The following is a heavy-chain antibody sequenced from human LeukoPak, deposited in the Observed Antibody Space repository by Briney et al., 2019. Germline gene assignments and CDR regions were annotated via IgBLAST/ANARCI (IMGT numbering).Heavy chain of an antibody. CDR2: IKEDGSEK. V-gene: IGHV3-7*05. CDR1: GXTFSSYW. J-gene: IGHJ4*02. CDR3: ARGGGRHVEY. D-gene: IGHD2/OR15-2a*01. Sequence: GGSLRLSCAASGXTFSSYWMSWVRQAPGKGLEWVANIKEDGSEKNYVDSVKGRFTISRDNAKNSLYLQMNSLRAEDTAVYYCARGGGRHVEYWGQGNLVTVSS.